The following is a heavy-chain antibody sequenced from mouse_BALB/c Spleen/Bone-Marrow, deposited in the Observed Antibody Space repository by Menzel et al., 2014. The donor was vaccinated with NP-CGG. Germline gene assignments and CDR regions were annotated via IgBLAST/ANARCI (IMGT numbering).Heavy chain of an antibody. CDR2: IDPSDSYT. CDR1: GYTFTSYW. Sequence: QVQLQQSGAEFVKPGASVKLSCKASGYTFTSYWMHWVKQRPGQGLEWIGEIDPSDSYTNYNQKFKGKATLTVDKSSSTAYMQLSSLTSEDSAVYYCARRELGPRWFTYWGRGTLVTVSA. D-gene: IGHD3-1*01. V-gene: IGHV1-69*02. CDR3: ARRELGPRWFTY. J-gene: IGHJ3*01.